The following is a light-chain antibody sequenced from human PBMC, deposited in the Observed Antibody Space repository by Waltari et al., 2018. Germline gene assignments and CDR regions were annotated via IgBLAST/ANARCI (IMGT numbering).Light chain of an antibody. CDR2: SAS. J-gene: IGKJ3*01. CDR3: QHYGSSLFT. CDR1: QSVSSNS. Sequence: EVVLTQSPGTLSLSPGERATLSCRASQSVSSNSLAWYQQKPGQAPRLLIYSASNKATGIPDRFSGSGSGTDFTLTISRLEPEDSAVYYCQHYGSSLFTFGPGTKVEIK. V-gene: IGKV3-20*01.